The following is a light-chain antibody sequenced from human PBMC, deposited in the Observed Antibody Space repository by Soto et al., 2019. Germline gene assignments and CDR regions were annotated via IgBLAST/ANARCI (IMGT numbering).Light chain of an antibody. Sequence: DIHMTQSPSTLSASVGDRVTITCRASQNINIWLAWYQHKPGQAPKLLIYEASSLEKGVPARFGGSGSGTEFTLTISSLQPDDFATYYCQQYNVYSWTFGQGTKVDI. CDR2: EAS. J-gene: IGKJ1*01. V-gene: IGKV1-5*03. CDR1: QNINIW. CDR3: QQYNVYSWT.